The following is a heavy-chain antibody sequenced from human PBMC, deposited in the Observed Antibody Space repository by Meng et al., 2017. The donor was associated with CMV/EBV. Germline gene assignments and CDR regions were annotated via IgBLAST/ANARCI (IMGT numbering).Heavy chain of an antibody. Sequence: SVTVSCQASGYTFTGYYMHWVRQAPGQGLEWMGWINPNSGGTNYAQKFQGKVTMTRDTSISTAYMELSRLRSDDTAVYYCARDILTGYYRDYYYGMDVWGQGTTVTVSS. CDR2: INPNSGGT. CDR3: ARDILTGYYRDYYYGMDV. CDR1: GYTFTGYY. D-gene: IGHD3-9*01. V-gene: IGHV1-2*02. J-gene: IGHJ6*02.